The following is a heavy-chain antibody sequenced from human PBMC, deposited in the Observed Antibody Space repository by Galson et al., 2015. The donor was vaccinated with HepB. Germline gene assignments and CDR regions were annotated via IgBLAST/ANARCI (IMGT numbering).Heavy chain of an antibody. CDR2: ISGSGGST. J-gene: IGHJ3*02. V-gene: IGHV3-23*01. CDR1: GFTFSSYA. CDR3: AKVYYDSSGYGHDAFDI. Sequence: SLRLSCAASGFTFSSYAMSWVRQAPGKGLEWVSAISGSGGSTYYADSVKGRFTISRDNSKNTLYLQMNSLRADDTAVYYCAKVYYDSSGYGHDAFDIWVQGTMVTVSS. D-gene: IGHD3-22*01.